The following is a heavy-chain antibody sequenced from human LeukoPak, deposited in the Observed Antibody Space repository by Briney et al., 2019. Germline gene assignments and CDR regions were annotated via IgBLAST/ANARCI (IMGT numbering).Heavy chain of an antibody. CDR3: ARGRSSSWHTIVHYYYMDV. J-gene: IGHJ6*03. Sequence: PSETLSLTYTVSGGSISSYYWSWIRQPAGKGLEWIGRIYTSGSTNYNPSLKSRVTMSVDTSKNQFSLKLSSVTAADTAVYYCARGRSSSWHTIVHYYYMDVWGKGTTVTISS. D-gene: IGHD6-13*01. CDR1: GGSISSYY. V-gene: IGHV4-4*07. CDR2: IYTSGST.